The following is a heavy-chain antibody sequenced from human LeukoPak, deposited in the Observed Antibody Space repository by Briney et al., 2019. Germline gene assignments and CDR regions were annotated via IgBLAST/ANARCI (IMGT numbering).Heavy chain of an antibody. CDR1: GFTFSSYA. D-gene: IGHD3-9*01. Sequence: PGGSLRLSCAASGFTFSSYAMSWVRQAPGKGLEWVSGISDSSAHTYYADSVKGRFTISRDNAKNSLYLQMNSLRAEDTAVYYCARGRVLRYFDWLWSFDYWGQGTLVTVSS. CDR2: ISDSSAHT. V-gene: IGHV3-23*01. J-gene: IGHJ4*02. CDR3: ARGRVLRYFDWLWSFDY.